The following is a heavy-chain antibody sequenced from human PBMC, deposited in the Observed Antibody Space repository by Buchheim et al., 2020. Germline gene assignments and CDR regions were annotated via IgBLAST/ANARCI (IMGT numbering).Heavy chain of an antibody. CDR2: IWYDGSNK. CDR3: AREGPVIAAAEARYYYYYMDV. D-gene: IGHD6-13*01. Sequence: QVQLVESGGGVVQPGRSLRLSCAASGFTFSSYGMHWVRQAQGKGLEWVAVIWYDGSNKYYADSVKGRFTISRDNSKNTLYLQMNSLRAEDTAVYYCAREGPVIAAAEARYYYYYMDVWGKGT. CDR1: GFTFSSYG. J-gene: IGHJ6*03. V-gene: IGHV3-33*01.